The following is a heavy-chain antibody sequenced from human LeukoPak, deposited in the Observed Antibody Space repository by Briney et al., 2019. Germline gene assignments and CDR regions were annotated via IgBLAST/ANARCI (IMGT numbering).Heavy chain of an antibody. D-gene: IGHD2-15*01. CDR1: GFTFSSYW. CDR3: ARSYCSGGNCYSGRNVFAI. CDR2: LYSDNTT. V-gene: IGHV3-53*01. Sequence: GGSLRLSCAASGFTFSSYWMSWVRQAPGKGLECLSLLYSDNTTSYADSVKGRFFISRDNSKNTLYLQMRSLRAEDTAMYYCARSYCSGGNCYSGRNVFAIWGQGTMVTVSS. J-gene: IGHJ3*02.